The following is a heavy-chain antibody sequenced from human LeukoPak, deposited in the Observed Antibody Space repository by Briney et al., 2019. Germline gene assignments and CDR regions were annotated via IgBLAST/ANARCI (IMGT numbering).Heavy chain of an antibody. D-gene: IGHD3-22*01. CDR1: GYSFPSYW. CDR2: IYPGDFDT. V-gene: IGHV5-51*01. J-gene: IGHJ4*03. Sequence: GESLKISFQGSGYSFPSYWIGWVRQMPGKGLEWMGIIYPGDFDTRYSPSFQGRVTIPADKSINTAYLPWSSLQASDTAIYYCGRLSGYYDSTAGYFDSWGQGTLLTVSS. CDR3: GRLSGYYDSTAGYFDS.